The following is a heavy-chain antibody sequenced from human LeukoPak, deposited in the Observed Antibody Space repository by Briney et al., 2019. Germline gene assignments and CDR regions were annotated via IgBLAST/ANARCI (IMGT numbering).Heavy chain of an antibody. D-gene: IGHD2-15*01. CDR3: ARDCSGGSCYGAFDI. Sequence: SETLSLTCAVSGGSIRNSSFYWGWIRQPPGKGLEWIASIYNSGTTYYNPSLKSRITISVDTSENRFSLKLSSVTATDTAVYYCARDCSGGSCYGAFDIWGQGTMVTVSS. CDR2: IYNSGTT. V-gene: IGHV4-39*07. CDR1: GGSIRNSSFY. J-gene: IGHJ3*02.